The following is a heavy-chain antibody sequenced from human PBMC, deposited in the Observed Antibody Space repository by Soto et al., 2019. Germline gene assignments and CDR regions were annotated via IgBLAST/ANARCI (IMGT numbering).Heavy chain of an antibody. CDR2: IYYSGST. J-gene: IGHJ4*02. D-gene: IGHD6-13*01. Sequence: SETLSLTCTVSGGSISSYYWSWIRQPPGKGLGWIGYIYYSGSTNYNPSLKSRVTISVDTSKNQFSLKLSSVTATDTAVYYCARHVRGWQLMLDNWGQGSLVTVSS. V-gene: IGHV4-59*08. CDR1: GGSISSYY. CDR3: ARHVRGWQLMLDN.